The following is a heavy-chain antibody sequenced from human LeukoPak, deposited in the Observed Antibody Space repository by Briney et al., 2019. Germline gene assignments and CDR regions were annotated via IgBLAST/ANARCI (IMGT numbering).Heavy chain of an antibody. J-gene: IGHJ4*02. CDR2: ISWNSGSI. V-gene: IGHV3-9*01. D-gene: IGHD3-16*01. CDR3: AKDFHDLVDY. CDR1: GFTFDDYA. Sequence: GGSLRLSCAASGFTFDDYAMHWVRHAPGKGLEWVSGISWNSGSIGYADSVKGRFTISRDNSKNTLYLQMNSLRAEDTAVYYCAKDFHDLVDYWGQGTLVTVSS.